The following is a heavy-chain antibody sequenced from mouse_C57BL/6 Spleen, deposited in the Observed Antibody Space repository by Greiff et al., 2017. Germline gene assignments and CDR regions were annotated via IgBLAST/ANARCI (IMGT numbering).Heavy chain of an antibody. CDR2: IYPRSGNT. D-gene: IGHD4-1*01. CDR3: ARSDAGGYYFDY. CDR1: GYTFTSYG. Sequence: VQLQQSGAELARPGASVKLSCKASGYTFTSYGISWVKQRTGQGLEWIGEIYPRSGNTYYNEKFKGKATLTADKSSSTAYMELRSLTSEDSAVYFCARSDAGGYYFDYWGQGTTLTVSS. J-gene: IGHJ2*01. V-gene: IGHV1-81*01.